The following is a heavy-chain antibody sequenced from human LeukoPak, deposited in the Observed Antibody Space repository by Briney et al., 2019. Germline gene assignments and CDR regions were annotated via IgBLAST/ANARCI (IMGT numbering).Heavy chain of an antibody. CDR2: IYYSGST. V-gene: IGHV4-31*03. Sequence: PSQTLSLTCTVSGGSISSGGYYWSWIRQHPGKGLEWIGYIYYSGSTYYNPSLKSRVTISVDTSKNQLSLKLSSVTAADTAVYYCARKDYYYYGMDVWGQGTTVTVSS. CDR3: ARKDYYYYGMDV. CDR1: GGSISSGGYY. J-gene: IGHJ6*02.